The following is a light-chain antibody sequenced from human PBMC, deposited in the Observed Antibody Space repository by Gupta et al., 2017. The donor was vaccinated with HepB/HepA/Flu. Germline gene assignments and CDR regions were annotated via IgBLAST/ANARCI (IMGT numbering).Light chain of an antibody. CDR3: QQYHDLIT. J-gene: IGKJ5*01. CDR1: HDISNY. CDR2: DAS. Sequence: DIQMTQSPSSLSASVGDRVTITCQASHDISNYLNWYQQKSGKDPKLLIYDASNLEAGVPSRFSGSGSGTDFTFTINSLQPEDVATYYCQQYHDLITFGQGTRLE. V-gene: IGKV1-33*01.